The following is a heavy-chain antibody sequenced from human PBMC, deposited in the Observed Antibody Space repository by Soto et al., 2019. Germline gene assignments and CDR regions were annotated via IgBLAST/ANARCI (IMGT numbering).Heavy chain of an antibody. V-gene: IGHV4-59*01. J-gene: IGHJ6*03. CDR3: ACLSAAPEGDRYYYYMDV. CDR2: IYYSGST. CDR1: GCSISSYY. Sequence: PSETLSLTCTVSGCSISSYYWSWIRQPPGKGLEWIGYIYYSGSTNYNPSLKSRVTISVDTSKNQFSLKLSSVTAADTAVYYCACLSAAPEGDRYYYYMDVWGKGTTVTVSS. D-gene: IGHD3-10*01.